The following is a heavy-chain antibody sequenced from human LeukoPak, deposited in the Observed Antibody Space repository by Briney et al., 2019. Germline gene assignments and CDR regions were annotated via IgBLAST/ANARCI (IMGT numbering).Heavy chain of an antibody. V-gene: IGHV3-53*01. CDR2: IYTGGRT. Sequence: QPGGSLRLSCAASGFIVSRSYMSWVRPAPGKGLEGVSVIYTGGRTYYADSVKGRFTISRDISMNTLYLQMNTLRVEDTALYYCAGNTGDDAFDVWGRGTMVTVSS. D-gene: IGHD1-1*01. CDR1: GFIVSRSY. J-gene: IGHJ3*01. CDR3: AGNTGDDAFDV.